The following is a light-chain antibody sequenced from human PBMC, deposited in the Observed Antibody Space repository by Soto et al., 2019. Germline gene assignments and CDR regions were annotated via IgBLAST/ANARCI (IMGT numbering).Light chain of an antibody. CDR2: GAS. CDR1: QSINRH. Sequence: DIQMTQSPSSLSASVGDRVTITCRASQSINRHFNWYQQKPGKAPKLLIYGASSLQTGVPSRFSGSGSGTDFTLTISSLQPEDFATYYCQQSYTTPWTFGQGTKVEIK. V-gene: IGKV1-39*01. J-gene: IGKJ1*01. CDR3: QQSYTTPWT.